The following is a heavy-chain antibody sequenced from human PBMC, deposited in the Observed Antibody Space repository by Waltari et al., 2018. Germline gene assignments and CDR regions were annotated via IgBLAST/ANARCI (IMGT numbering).Heavy chain of an antibody. D-gene: IGHD3-16*02. CDR2: IKTQSDGGGAT. J-gene: IGHJ4*02. V-gene: IGHV3-15*01. Sequence: EVQLVESGGGLVNPGGSLRLSCAASGFTFSNTWMDWLRQAPGKGLAWIARIKTQSDGGGATYYAAPVTGRFTVSRDDSKNMLYLQMSSLKTEDTAMYYCTTDQGDSYTFYSFDYWGQGTLVTVSS. CDR1: GFTFSNTW. CDR3: TTDQGDSYTFYSFDY.